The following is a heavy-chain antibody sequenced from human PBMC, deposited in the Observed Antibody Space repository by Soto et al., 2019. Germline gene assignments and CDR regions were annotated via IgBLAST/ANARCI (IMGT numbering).Heavy chain of an antibody. CDR2: ISPYDSDI. Sequence: GESLKISCKGSGYSFADYWIAWVRQMPGKGLECMGIISPYDSDIIYSPSFRGQVTISADNSISTAYLQWSSLRASDTAIYYCARQLGQYSTSWYAFDIWGQGTMVTVSS. J-gene: IGHJ3*02. V-gene: IGHV5-51*01. CDR1: GYSFADYW. D-gene: IGHD6-13*01. CDR3: ARQLGQYSTSWYAFDI.